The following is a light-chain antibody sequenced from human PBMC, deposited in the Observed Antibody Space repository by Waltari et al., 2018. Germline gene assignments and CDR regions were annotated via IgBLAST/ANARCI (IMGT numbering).Light chain of an antibody. CDR3: QSFDSSHVV. CDR1: SGNIATNY. Sequence: FMLTQPHSVSESPGKTVTISCTRSSGNIATNYVQWYQQRPGSAPTKVIYEDNQRPSGVPYRFSGSIDSSSNSASLIISGLKAEDEADDYCQSFDSSHVVFGGGTKLTVL. V-gene: IGLV6-57*03. J-gene: IGLJ2*01. CDR2: EDN.